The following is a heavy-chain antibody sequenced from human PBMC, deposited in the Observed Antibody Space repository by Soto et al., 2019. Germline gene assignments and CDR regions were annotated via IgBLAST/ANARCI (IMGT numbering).Heavy chain of an antibody. CDR3: ARHQSHSSSYVDP. D-gene: IGHD6-13*01. Sequence: SETLSLTCAVYGGSFSGFYWTWMRQTPGKGLEWIGEINDSGTINYNPSLKNRVTISIDTSKNQFSLKLSSVTAADTAVYYCARHQSHSSSYVDPWGQGTLVTVSS. CDR1: GGSFSGFY. CDR2: INDSGTI. J-gene: IGHJ5*02. V-gene: IGHV4-34*01.